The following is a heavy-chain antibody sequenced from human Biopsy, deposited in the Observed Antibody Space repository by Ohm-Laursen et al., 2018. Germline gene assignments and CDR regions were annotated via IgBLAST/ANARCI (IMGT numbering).Heavy chain of an antibody. CDR1: GFTFSIYG. J-gene: IGHJ4*02. V-gene: IGHV3-33*01. Sequence: SLRLSCAASGFTFSIYGMHWVRQAPGKGLEWVAVIWYDGSNKYYADSVKGRFTISRDDPKNTLYLQMNSLRAEDTAVYYCAREGDDSSGYAPLYFDYWGQGTLVTVSS. D-gene: IGHD3-22*01. CDR3: AREGDDSSGYAPLYFDY. CDR2: IWYDGSNK.